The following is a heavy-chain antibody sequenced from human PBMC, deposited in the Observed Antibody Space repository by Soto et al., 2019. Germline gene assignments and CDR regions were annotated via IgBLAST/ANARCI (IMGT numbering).Heavy chain of an antibody. Sequence: ASVKVSCKASGYTFTGYYMHWVRQAPGQGLEWMGWINPNSGGTNYAQKFQGRVTMTRDTSISTAYMELSRLRSDDTAVYYCARDGPVSGGYTGIDILGQGTMVKVSS. J-gene: IGHJ3*02. CDR3: ARDGPVSGGYTGIDI. V-gene: IGHV1-2*02. CDR1: GYTFTGYY. CDR2: INPNSGGT. D-gene: IGHD5-12*01.